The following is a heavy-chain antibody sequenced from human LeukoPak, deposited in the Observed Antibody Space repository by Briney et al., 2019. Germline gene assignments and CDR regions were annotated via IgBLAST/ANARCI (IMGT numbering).Heavy chain of an antibody. J-gene: IGHJ4*02. CDR3: ARHAYDSSGYYYSQIDY. CDR2: IYPGDSDT. Sequence: GESLKISCKGSGYSFTSYWIGWVRQMPGKGLEWMGIIYPGDSDTRYSPSFQGQDTISADKSISTAYLQWNSLKASDTAMYYCARHAYDSSGYYYSQIDYWGQGTLVTVSS. V-gene: IGHV5-51*01. CDR1: GYSFTSYW. D-gene: IGHD3-22*01.